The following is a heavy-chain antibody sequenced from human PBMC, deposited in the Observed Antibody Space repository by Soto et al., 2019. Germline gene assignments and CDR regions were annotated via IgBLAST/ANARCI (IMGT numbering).Heavy chain of an antibody. D-gene: IGHD6-19*01. CDR2: IYYSGST. V-gene: IGHV4-31*03. J-gene: IGHJ5*02. CDR3: ARGVGSGWLNWFDT. CDR1: GGSISSGGYY. Sequence: QVQLQESGPGLVKPSQTLSLTCTVSGGSISSGGYYWSWIRQHPGKGLEWIGYIYYSGSTYYNPSLKSRVTISVDTSKNQFSLMLSSVTAADTAVYYCARGVGSGWLNWFDTWGQGTLVTVSS.